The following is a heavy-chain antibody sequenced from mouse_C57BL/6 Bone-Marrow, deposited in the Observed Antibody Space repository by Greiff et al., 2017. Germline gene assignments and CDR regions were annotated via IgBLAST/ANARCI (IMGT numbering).Heavy chain of an antibody. CDR2: ISDGGSYT. CDR3: ARDDVSFDY. J-gene: IGHJ2*01. CDR1: GFTFSSYA. D-gene: IGHD2-3*01. Sequence: EVQLVESGGGLVKPGGSLKLSCAASGFTFSSYAMSWVRQTPEKRLEWVATISDGGSYTYYPDTVKGRFTISRDNAKNHLYLQMSHLKSEDTAMYYCARDDVSFDYWGQGTTLTVSS. V-gene: IGHV5-4*01.